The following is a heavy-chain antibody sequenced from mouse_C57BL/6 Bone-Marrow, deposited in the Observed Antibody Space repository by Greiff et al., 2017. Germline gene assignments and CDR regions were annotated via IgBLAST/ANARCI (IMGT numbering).Heavy chain of an antibody. Sequence: QVQLQQPGAELVMPGASVKLSCKASGYTFTSYWMHWVKPRPGQGLEWIGEIDPSDSYTNYNQKFKGKSTLTVYKSSSTAYMQLSSLTSEDSAVYYCAIDSSGFPGFAYWGQGTLVTVSA. CDR1: GYTFTSYW. CDR3: AIDSSGFPGFAY. V-gene: IGHV1-69*01. J-gene: IGHJ3*01. CDR2: IDPSDSYT. D-gene: IGHD3-2*02.